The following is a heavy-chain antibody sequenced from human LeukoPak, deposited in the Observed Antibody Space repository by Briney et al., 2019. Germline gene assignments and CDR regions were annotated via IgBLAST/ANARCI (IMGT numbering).Heavy chain of an antibody. CDR2: ISSGYPTI. V-gene: IGHV3-48*01. CDR1: GFTFSSYS. J-gene: IGHJ6*03. CDR3: ARGGGGYCSGGRCNFYRYYMDV. D-gene: IGHD2-15*01. Sequence: QPGGSLRLSCAASGFTFSSYSINWVRQAPGKGLERVSYISSGYPTIYYADSVKGRFTISRDNAKNSLYLQMNSLKAGDTVADYWARGGGGYCSGGRCNFYRYYMDVWGKGTTVTVSS.